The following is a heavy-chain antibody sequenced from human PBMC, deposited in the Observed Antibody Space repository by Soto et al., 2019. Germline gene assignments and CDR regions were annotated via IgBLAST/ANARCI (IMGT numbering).Heavy chain of an antibody. CDR2: IIPIFGTA. Sequence: QVQLVQSGAEVKKPGSSVKVSYKASGGTFSSYAISWVRQAPGQGLEWMGGIIPIFGTANYAQKFQGRVTITADKSTSTAYMELSSLRSEDTAVYYCAREACGGDCSIAPTGYYGMDVWGQGTTVTVSS. CDR1: GGTFSSYA. J-gene: IGHJ6*02. CDR3: AREACGGDCSIAPTGYYGMDV. D-gene: IGHD2-21*02. V-gene: IGHV1-69*06.